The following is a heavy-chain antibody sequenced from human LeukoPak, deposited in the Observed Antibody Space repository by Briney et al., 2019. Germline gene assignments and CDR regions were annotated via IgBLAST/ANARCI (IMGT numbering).Heavy chain of an antibody. Sequence: MNXVRXAPXXXLEWVSSISSSSSYIYYADSVKGRFTISRDNSKNTLYLQMNSLRADDTAVYYCAKTDLTIAARPLDYWGQGTLVTVSS. CDR3: AKTDLTIAARPLDY. J-gene: IGHJ4*02. V-gene: IGHV3-21*04. D-gene: IGHD6-6*01. CDR2: ISSSSSYI.